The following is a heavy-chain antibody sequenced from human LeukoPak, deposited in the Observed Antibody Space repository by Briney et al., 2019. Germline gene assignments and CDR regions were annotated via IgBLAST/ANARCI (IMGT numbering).Heavy chain of an antibody. D-gene: IGHD1-1*01. CDR2: IRYDGNDK. Sequence: GGSLRLSCAASGFTFSYYGMHWVRQAPGKGLEWVAFIRYDGNDKFYADSVKGRFTISRDNAKNSLYLQMNGLRAEDTAVYYCARGATDVTRWFDPWGQGTRVTVSS. V-gene: IGHV3-30*02. CDR3: ARGATDVTRWFDP. CDR1: GFTFSYYG. J-gene: IGHJ5*02.